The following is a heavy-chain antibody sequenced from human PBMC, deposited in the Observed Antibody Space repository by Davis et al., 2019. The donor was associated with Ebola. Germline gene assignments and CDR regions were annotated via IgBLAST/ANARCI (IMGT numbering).Heavy chain of an antibody. CDR2: IYYSGST. Sequence: PSETLSLTCTVSGGSISSSSYYWGWIRQPPGKGLEWIGSIYYSGSTYYNPSLKSRVTISVDTSKNQFSLKLSSVTAADTAVYYCAGGSNSGYALRGWFDPWGQGTLVTVSS. CDR1: GGSISSSSYY. CDR3: AGGSNSGYALRGWFDP. J-gene: IGHJ5*02. V-gene: IGHV4-39*01. D-gene: IGHD5-12*01.